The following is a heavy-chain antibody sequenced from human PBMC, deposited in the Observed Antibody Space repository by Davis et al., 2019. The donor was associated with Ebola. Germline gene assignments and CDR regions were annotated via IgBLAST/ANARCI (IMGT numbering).Heavy chain of an antibody. Sequence: GGSLRLSCAASGFSFSVYSMNWVRQAPGKGLEWVSSISSSSSYIYYADSVKGRFTISRDNAKNSLYLQMNSLRAEDTAVYYCARAPHSGLVGWYFDLWGRGTLVTVSS. CDR1: GFSFSVYS. V-gene: IGHV3-21*01. CDR2: ISSSSSYI. J-gene: IGHJ2*01. CDR3: ARAPHSGLVGWYFDL. D-gene: IGHD3-10*01.